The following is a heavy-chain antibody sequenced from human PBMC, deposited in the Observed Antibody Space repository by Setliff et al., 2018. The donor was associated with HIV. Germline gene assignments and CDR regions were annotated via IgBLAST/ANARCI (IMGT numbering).Heavy chain of an antibody. CDR1: GGSISGYY. Sequence: PSETLSLTCNVSGGSISGYYWSWLRQSPGKGLEWIGYIYDSGSTNYNPSLKGRVTITVDTSKNQFSLKLSSVTAADTAVYYCARQSEVYVTFYYYDMDVWGKGTTVTVSS. V-gene: IGHV4-59*08. J-gene: IGHJ6*03. CDR3: ARQSEVYVTFYYYDMDV. CDR2: IYDSGST. D-gene: IGHD3-16*01.